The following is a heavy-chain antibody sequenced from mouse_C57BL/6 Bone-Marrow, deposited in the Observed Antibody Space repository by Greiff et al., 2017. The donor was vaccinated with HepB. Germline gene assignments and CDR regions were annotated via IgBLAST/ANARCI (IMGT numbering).Heavy chain of an antibody. CDR3: LGGYDYGQAWFAY. V-gene: IGHV1-22*01. J-gene: IGHJ3*01. CDR1: GYTFTDYN. D-gene: IGHD2-4*01. Sequence: VQLQQSGPELVKPGASVKMSCKASGYTFTDYNMHWVKQSHGKSLEWIGYINPNNGGTSYNQKFKGKATLTVNKSSSTAYMELRSLTSEDSAVYYCLGGYDYGQAWFAYWGQGTLVTVSA. CDR2: INPNNGGT.